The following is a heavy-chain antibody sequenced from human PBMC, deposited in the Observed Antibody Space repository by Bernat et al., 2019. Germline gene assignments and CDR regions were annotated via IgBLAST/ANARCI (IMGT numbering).Heavy chain of an antibody. CDR1: GFTFSSYS. V-gene: IGHV3-21*01. CDR2: ISSSSSYI. J-gene: IGHJ4*02. CDR3: ARGFSAVPRDY. D-gene: IGHD6-19*01. Sequence: EVQLVGSGGGLVKPGGSLRLSCAASGFTFSSYSMNWVRQAPGKGLEWVSSISSSSSYIHYADSVKGRFTISRDNAKNSLYLQMNSLRAEDTAVYYCARGFSAVPRDYWGQGTLVTVSS.